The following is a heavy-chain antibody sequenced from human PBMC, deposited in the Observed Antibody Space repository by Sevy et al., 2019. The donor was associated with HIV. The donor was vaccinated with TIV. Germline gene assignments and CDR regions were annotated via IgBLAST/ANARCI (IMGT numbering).Heavy chain of an antibody. J-gene: IGHJ5*02. Sequence: GGSLRLSCAASGFTFSNYAMHWVRQAPGKGLEWVAVISYDGSNKYYADSVKGRFTISRDNSKNTLYLQMNSLRAEDTAVYYCARDRRGRGSGYDVDWFDPWGQGTLVTVSS. CDR1: GFTFSNYA. D-gene: IGHD3-3*01. CDR3: ARDRRGRGSGYDVDWFDP. CDR2: ISYDGSNK. V-gene: IGHV3-30-3*01.